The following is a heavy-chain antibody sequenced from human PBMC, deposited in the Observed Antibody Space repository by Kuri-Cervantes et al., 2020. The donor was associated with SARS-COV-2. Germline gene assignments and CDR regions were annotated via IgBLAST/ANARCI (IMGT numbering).Heavy chain of an antibody. CDR3: GRRGYDFWIGFPDY. CDR1: GFTFSSYA. D-gene: IGHD3-3*01. Sequence: GGSLRLSCAASGFTFSSYAMHWVRQAPGKGLEWVAVISYDGSNKYYADSVKGRFTSSRDNAKNSLYLQMNSLRAEDTAVYYCGRRGYDFWIGFPDYWGQGTLVTVSS. V-gene: IGHV3-30*07. CDR2: ISYDGSNK. J-gene: IGHJ4*02.